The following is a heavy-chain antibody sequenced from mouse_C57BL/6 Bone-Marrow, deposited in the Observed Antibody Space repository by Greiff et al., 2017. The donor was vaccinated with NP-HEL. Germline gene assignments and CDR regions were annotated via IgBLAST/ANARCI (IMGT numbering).Heavy chain of an antibody. J-gene: IGHJ2*01. CDR3: ARLDYYGSSSYFDY. D-gene: IGHD1-1*01. Sequence: QVQLPQSGAELARPGASVKLSCKASGYTFPSYGISWVKQRTGQGLEWIGEIYPRSGNTYYTEKFKGQATLTADKSSSTAYMELRSLTSEDSAVYFCARLDYYGSSSYFDYWGQGTTLTVSS. CDR1: GYTFPSYG. V-gene: IGHV1-81*01. CDR2: IYPRSGNT.